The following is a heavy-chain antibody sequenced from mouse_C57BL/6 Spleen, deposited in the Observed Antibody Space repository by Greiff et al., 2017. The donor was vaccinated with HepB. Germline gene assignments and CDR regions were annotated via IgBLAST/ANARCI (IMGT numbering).Heavy chain of an antibody. D-gene: IGHD2-14*01. J-gene: IGHJ3*01. Sequence: VQGVESGPGLVQPSQSLSITCTVSGFSLTSYGVHWVRQSPGKGLEWLGVIWSGGSTDYNAAFISRLSISKDNSKSQVFFKMNSLQADDTAIYYCARRGEYDRVFAYWGQGTLVTVSA. CDR1: GFSLTSYG. V-gene: IGHV2-2*01. CDR3: ARRGEYDRVFAY. CDR2: IWSGGST.